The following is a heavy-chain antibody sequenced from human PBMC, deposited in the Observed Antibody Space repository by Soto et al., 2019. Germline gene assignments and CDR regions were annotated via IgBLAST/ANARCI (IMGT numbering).Heavy chain of an antibody. V-gene: IGHV1-69*04. D-gene: IGHD4-17*01. Sequence: QVQLVQSGAEVKKPGSSVKVSCKASGDTFSNHTISWVRQAPGHGLEWMGRIIPMLGVANYAQNFQGRVTITADKSTSTAYMELRSLRSADTAVYYCARVAEMGTVTKGYYYYMDVWGKGTTVTVSS. J-gene: IGHJ6*03. CDR2: IIPMLGVA. CDR3: ARVAEMGTVTKGYYYYMDV. CDR1: GDTFSNHT.